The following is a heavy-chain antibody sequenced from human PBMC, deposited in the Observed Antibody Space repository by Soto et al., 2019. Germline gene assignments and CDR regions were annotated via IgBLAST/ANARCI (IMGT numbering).Heavy chain of an antibody. CDR1: GFSLTSYG. Sequence: QVQLVEAGGCVVQPGRSLRLSCAASGFSLTSYGRHWVRQAPGKGLERLALFWFDGIKKYYADYVKGRFSVSRDNAKSTLYLEMNILRVDDTAFYYCARDLLYGSGSRNFHHYSMDVWGQGTPVTFSS. J-gene: IGHJ6*02. D-gene: IGHD3-10*01. CDR3: ARDLLYGSGSRNFHHYSMDV. CDR2: FWFDGIKK. V-gene: IGHV3-33*01.